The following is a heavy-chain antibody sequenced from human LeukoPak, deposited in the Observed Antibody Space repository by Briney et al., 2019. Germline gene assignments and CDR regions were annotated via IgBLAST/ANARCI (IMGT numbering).Heavy chain of an antibody. CDR2: INWNSDTK. CDR1: GFAFHNYA. J-gene: IGHJ6*02. D-gene: IGHD4-23*01. Sequence: AGRSLRLSCVGSGFAFHNYAMHWVRRPPGKGLEWVSAINWNSDTKAYADSVKGRFTISGDRARNSLYLQMDSLRPEDTALYYCAKDTGGNGAYFYAMDVWGQGTSVTVSS. CDR3: AKDTGGNGAYFYAMDV. V-gene: IGHV3-9*01.